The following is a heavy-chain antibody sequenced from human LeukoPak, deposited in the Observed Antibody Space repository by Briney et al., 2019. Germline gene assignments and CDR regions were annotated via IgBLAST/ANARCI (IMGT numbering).Heavy chain of an antibody. V-gene: IGHV4-39*01. CDR2: IYYSGST. J-gene: IGHJ3*02. CDR1: GFTFSSYW. CDR3: ARHNWFGQNAFDI. D-gene: IGHD3-10*01. Sequence: GSLRLSCAASGFTFSSYWMSWVRQAPGKGLEWIGSIYYSGSTYYNASLKSRVTISVDRSKNQFSLKVTSVTAAATAVYYCARHNWFGQNAFDIWGQGTMVTVSS.